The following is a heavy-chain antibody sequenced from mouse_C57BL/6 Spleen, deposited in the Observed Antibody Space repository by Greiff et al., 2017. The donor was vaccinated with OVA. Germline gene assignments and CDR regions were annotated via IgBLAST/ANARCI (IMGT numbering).Heavy chain of an antibody. Sequence: VQLQESGPELVKPGASVKISCKASGYAFSSSWMNWVKQRPGKGLEWIGRIYPGDGDTNYNGKFKGKATLTADKSSSTAYMQLSSLTSEDSAVYFCAREGYDGLYYYAMDYWGQGTSVTVSS. CDR3: AREGYDGLYYYAMDY. J-gene: IGHJ4*01. D-gene: IGHD2-3*01. CDR1: GYAFSSSW. V-gene: IGHV1-82*01. CDR2: IYPGDGDT.